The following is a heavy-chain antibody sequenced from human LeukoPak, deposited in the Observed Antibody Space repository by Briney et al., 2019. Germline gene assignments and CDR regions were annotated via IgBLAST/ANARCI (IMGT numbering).Heavy chain of an antibody. CDR1: GYTFTSYG. D-gene: IGHD1-20*01. Sequence: SSVKVSCKASGYTFTSYGINWVRQAPGQGLEWMGWSSAYKGNTDYAQRLQGRVTMTTDKSTSTAYMELRSLRSDDTAVYYCARGGRVTATGVWCDPWGQGTLVTVSS. J-gene: IGHJ5*02. CDR3: ARGGRVTATGVWCDP. CDR2: SSAYKGNT. V-gene: IGHV1-18*01.